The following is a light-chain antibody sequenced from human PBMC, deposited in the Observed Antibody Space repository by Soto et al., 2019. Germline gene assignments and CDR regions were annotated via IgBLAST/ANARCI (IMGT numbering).Light chain of an antibody. CDR3: QKYNSAPS. V-gene: IGKV1-27*01. J-gene: IGKJ3*01. Sequence: DIQMTQSPSSLSASVGDRVTITCRASQGISNYLAWYQQKPGKVPKLLIYATSTLQSGVPSRFSGSGSGTGFTLTISSLQPEDVATYYCQKYNSAPSFGPGTKVVI. CDR2: ATS. CDR1: QGISNY.